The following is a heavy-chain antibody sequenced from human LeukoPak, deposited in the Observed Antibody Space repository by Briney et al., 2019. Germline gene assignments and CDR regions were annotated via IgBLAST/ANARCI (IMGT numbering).Heavy chain of an antibody. CDR3: ARVAARPGAFDI. Sequence: SETLSLTCAVYGGSFSGYYWRWIRQPPGKGGEWIGEINHSGSTNYNPSLKSRVTISVDTSKNQFSLKLSSVTAADTAVYYCARVAARPGAFDIWGQGTMVTVSS. CDR1: GGSFSGYY. CDR2: INHSGST. V-gene: IGHV4-34*01. D-gene: IGHD6-6*01. J-gene: IGHJ3*02.